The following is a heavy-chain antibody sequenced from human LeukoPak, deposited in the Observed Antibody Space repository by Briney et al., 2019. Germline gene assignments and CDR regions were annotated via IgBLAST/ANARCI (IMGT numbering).Heavy chain of an antibody. CDR2: ISSGGNT. V-gene: IGHV3-53*01. D-gene: IGHD2/OR15-2a*01. Sequence: GGSLRLSCAASGFTVSSDYMTWVRQAPGKGLEWVSVISSGGNTYYADSVKGRFTVSRDQSKNTLYLQMNSLRAEDTAVYYCLKDFGRNIGGPGYWGRGTLVTVSS. CDR3: LKDFGRNIGGPGY. J-gene: IGHJ4*02. CDR1: GFTVSSDY.